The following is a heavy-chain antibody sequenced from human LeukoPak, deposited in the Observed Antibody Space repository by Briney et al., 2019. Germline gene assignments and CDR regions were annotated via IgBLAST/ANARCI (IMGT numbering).Heavy chain of an antibody. D-gene: IGHD1-7*01. CDR3: AILTGTTEVP. CDR2: ISGSGGST. CDR1: GFTFSSYA. J-gene: IGHJ5*02. V-gene: IGHV3-23*01. Sequence: GGSLRLSCAASGFTFSSYAMSWVRQAPGKGLEWVSAISGSGGSTYYADSVKGRFTISRDNAKNTLYVHMNSLRAEDTAVYYCAILTGTTEVPWGQGTLVTVSS.